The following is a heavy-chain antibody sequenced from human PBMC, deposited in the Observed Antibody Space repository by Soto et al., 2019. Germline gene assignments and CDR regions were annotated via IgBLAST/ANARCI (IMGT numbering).Heavy chain of an antibody. V-gene: IGHV3-30*03. Sequence: QVQLVESGGGVVQPGRSLRLSCAASGFTFSSYGMHWVRQAPGKGLEWVAVISYDGSNKYYADSVKGRFTISRENTKNVWKLLKTVSVIDHVTISKDTTNSYLYRQCNDMKSEATAVYYCAKDTIWGPTHYYYYGMYVRGQGTTVTDS. D-gene: IGHD3-10*01. CDR2: ISYDGSNK. CDR1: GFTFSSYG. J-gene: IGHJ6*02. CDR3: TTNSYLYRQCNDMKSEATAVYYCAKDTIWGPTHYYYYGMYV.